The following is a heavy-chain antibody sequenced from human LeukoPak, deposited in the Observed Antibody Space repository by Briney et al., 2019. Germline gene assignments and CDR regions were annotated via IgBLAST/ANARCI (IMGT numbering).Heavy chain of an antibody. CDR3: TRASSTAVHTAAY. J-gene: IGHJ4*02. V-gene: IGHV3-64*02. D-gene: IGHD4-17*01. CDR2: ISRDVGST. CDR1: GFTLSTYG. Sequence: QPGGSLRLSCVASGFTLSTYGMHWVRQAPGKGLEYVSAISRDVGSTYYADSVKGRFTISRDNSNNTLYLQMGSLRTEDMAVYYCTRASSTAVHTAAYWGRGTVDSLSS.